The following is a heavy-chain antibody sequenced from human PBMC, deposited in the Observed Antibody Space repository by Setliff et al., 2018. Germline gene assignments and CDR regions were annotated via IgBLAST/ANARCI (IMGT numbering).Heavy chain of an antibody. Sequence: SVKVSCKASGGTFSSYAISWVRQAPGQGLEWMGGIIPIFGTANYAQKFQGRVTMTRDTSTSTVYMELSSLRTEDTAVYYCARGYYDSYARYYVVGDYWGQGTPVTVSS. CDR1: GGTFSSYA. CDR2: IIPIFGTA. D-gene: IGHD3-22*01. CDR3: ARGYYDSYARYYVVGDY. J-gene: IGHJ4*02. V-gene: IGHV1-69*05.